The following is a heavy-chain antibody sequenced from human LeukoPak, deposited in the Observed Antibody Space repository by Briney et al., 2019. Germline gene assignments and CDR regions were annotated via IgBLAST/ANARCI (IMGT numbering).Heavy chain of an antibody. J-gene: IGHJ4*02. CDR1: GFTFSSYA. Sequence: GRSLRLSCAASGFTFSSYAMHWVRQAPGKGLEWVAVISYDGSNKYYADSVKGRFTISRDNSKNTLYLQMNSLRAEDTAVYYCAREVMGYFDYWGQGTLVTVSS. CDR2: ISYDGSNK. D-gene: IGHD2-21*01. V-gene: IGHV3-30-3*01. CDR3: AREVMGYFDY.